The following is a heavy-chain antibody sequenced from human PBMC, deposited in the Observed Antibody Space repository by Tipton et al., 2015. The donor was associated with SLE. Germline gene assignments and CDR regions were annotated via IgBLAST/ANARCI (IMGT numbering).Heavy chain of an antibody. J-gene: IGHJ4*02. D-gene: IGHD1-26*01. CDR2: IYHSGSA. CDR3: ARLGPTILDYFDY. CDR1: NFAITSGYY. Sequence: TLSLTCAVSNFAITSGYYWSWLRQSPGKGLEWIGSIYHSGSADYNPSLESRVTILVDTSQNEFSLKLSSMTAADTAMYYCARLGPTILDYFDYWGQGALVTVSS. V-gene: IGHV4-38-2*01.